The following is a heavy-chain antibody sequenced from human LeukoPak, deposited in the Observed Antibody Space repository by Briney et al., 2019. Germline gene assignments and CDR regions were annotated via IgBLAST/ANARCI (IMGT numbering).Heavy chain of an antibody. Sequence: GGSLRLSCAASGFTFSNYWMTWVRQAPGKGLEGVANIKQDGSEEYYVDSVRGRFTISRDDAKNSLDLQMNSLRAEDTAVYYCARYSGSYHGFDYWGQGTLVTVSS. V-gene: IGHV3-7*04. CDR2: IKQDGSEE. J-gene: IGHJ4*02. CDR1: GFTFSNYW. CDR3: ARYSGSYHGFDY. D-gene: IGHD1-26*01.